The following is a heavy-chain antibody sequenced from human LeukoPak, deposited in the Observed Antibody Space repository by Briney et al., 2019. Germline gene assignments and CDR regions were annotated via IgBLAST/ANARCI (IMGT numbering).Heavy chain of an antibody. CDR1: GFTFSSYG. V-gene: IGHV3-30*18. J-gene: IGHJ4*02. Sequence: GGSLRLSCAASGFTFSSYGMHWVRQAPGKGLEWVAVISYDGSNKYYADSVKGRFTISRDNSKNTLYLQMNSLRAEDTAVYYCAKLPATYDSSGYYLPHFDYWGQGTLVTVSS. D-gene: IGHD3-22*01. CDR2: ISYDGSNK. CDR3: AKLPATYDSSGYYLPHFDY.